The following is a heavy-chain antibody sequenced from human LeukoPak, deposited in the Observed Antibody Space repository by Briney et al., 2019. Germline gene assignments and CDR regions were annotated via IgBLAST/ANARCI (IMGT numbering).Heavy chain of an antibody. Sequence: GGSLRLSCAASGFTFSNYAMHWVRQAPGKGLEWVAVISYDASNDYYAESVKGRFTISRDNSKNTLYLQVNSLRQEDTAVYSCARDRLATPTLKYSGSSCADWGQGTLVTVSS. J-gene: IGHJ4*02. CDR1: GFTFSNYA. CDR2: ISYDASND. D-gene: IGHD5-12*01. V-gene: IGHV3-30-3*01. CDR3: ARDRLATPTLKYSGSSCAD.